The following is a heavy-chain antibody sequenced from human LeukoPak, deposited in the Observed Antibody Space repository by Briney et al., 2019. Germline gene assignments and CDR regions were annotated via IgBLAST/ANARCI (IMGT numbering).Heavy chain of an antibody. V-gene: IGHV3-74*01. Sequence: GGSLRLSCAASGFTFSSYWMHWVRQAPGEGLVWVSRINSDGSSTSYADSVKGRFTISRDNAKNTLYLQMNSLRAEDTAVYYCASFTYYYDSSGYSPIDYWGQGTLVTVSS. J-gene: IGHJ4*02. D-gene: IGHD3-22*01. CDR1: GFTFSSYW. CDR3: ASFTYYYDSSGYSPIDY. CDR2: INSDGSST.